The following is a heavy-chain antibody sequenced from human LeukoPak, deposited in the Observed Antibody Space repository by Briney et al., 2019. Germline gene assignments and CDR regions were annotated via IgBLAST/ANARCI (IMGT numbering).Heavy chain of an antibody. D-gene: IGHD4-17*01. J-gene: IGHJ4*02. CDR3: ARTNPVYGDYDS. CDR2: IYPDGRT. Sequence: GWSLRLSCAASGFTFASYSMSWVRQAPGKGLQWVSVIYPDGRTYYADSVKGRFTISRDISRNTLLLQMNNLRADDTAVHYCARTNPVYGDYDSWGQGTLVTVSS. V-gene: IGHV3-53*01. CDR1: GFTFASYS.